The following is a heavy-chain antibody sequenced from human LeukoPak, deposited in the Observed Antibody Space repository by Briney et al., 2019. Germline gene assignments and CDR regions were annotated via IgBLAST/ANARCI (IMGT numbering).Heavy chain of an antibody. J-gene: IGHJ4*02. V-gene: IGHV3-21*01. D-gene: IGHD2-2*01. CDR2: ISSSSSYI. Sequence: GGSLRLSCAASGFTFSSYNMNWVRQAPGKGLEWVSFISSSSSYIYYADSVKGRFTISRDNAKSSLYLQMNSLRAEDTAVYYCARFVGYCSSTSCYLDPSGIDYWGQGTLVTVSS. CDR3: ARFVGYCSSTSCYLDPSGIDY. CDR1: GFTFSSYN.